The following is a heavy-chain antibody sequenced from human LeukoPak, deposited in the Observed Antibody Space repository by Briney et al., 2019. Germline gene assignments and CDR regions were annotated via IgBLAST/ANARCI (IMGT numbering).Heavy chain of an antibody. Sequence: SETLSLTCAVSRYSISSGYYWGWIRQPPGKGLEWIGSIYHSGSTYYNSSLKSRVTISVDTSKNQFSLKLSYVTAADTAVYYCAREWGYDYFFDYWGQGTLVTVSS. CDR3: AREWGYDYFFDY. CDR2: IYHSGST. J-gene: IGHJ4*02. V-gene: IGHV4-38-2*02. D-gene: IGHD3-22*01. CDR1: RYSISSGYY.